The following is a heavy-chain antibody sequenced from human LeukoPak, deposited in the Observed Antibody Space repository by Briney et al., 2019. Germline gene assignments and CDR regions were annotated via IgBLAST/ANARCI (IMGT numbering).Heavy chain of an antibody. CDR3: AREGLDGTTQIYYYGMDV. V-gene: IGHV1-69*04. CDR1: GGTFSRYA. D-gene: IGHD1-7*01. CDR2: IIPTLGIA. Sequence: SVTVSCKASGGTFSRYAFSWVRQAPGQGLEWMGRIIPTLGIANYAQTFQDRVTITADKSTSPAYMELSSVRFEDTAVYYCAREGLDGTTQIYYYGMDVWGQGTTVTVSS. J-gene: IGHJ6*02.